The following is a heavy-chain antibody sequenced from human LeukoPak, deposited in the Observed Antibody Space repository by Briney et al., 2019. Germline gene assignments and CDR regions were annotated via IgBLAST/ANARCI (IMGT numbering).Heavy chain of an antibody. Sequence: PSETLSLTCAVYGGSFSGNYWSWIRQPPGKGLEWIGEINHSGSTNYNPSLKSRVTISVDTSKNQFSLKLSSVTAADTAVYYCAREARIAVAGRRAWYFDYWGQGTLVTVSS. CDR3: AREARIAVAGRRAWYFDY. V-gene: IGHV4-34*01. CDR1: GGSFSGNY. D-gene: IGHD6-19*01. CDR2: INHSGST. J-gene: IGHJ4*02.